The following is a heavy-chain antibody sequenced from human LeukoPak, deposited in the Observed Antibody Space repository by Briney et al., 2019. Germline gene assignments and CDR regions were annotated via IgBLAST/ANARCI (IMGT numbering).Heavy chain of an antibody. V-gene: IGHV3-74*01. CDR3: ARDDPGVGIDH. D-gene: IGHD1-14*01. CDR2: MSSDGNSI. CDR1: GFTFSTYW. Sequence: GGSLRLSCTASGFTFSTYWMHWVRQDTGKGLVWVSHMSSDGNSISYADSVKGRFTISRDNAKSTLYLQMNSLRDEDTAVYYCARDDPGVGIDHWGQGTLVTVSS. J-gene: IGHJ5*02.